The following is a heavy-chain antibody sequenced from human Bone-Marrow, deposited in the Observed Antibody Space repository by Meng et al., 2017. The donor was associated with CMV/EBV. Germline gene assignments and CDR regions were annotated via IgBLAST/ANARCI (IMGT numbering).Heavy chain of an antibody. CDR3: ARVLDWNYMGYYFDY. CDR1: GGTFSSYA. Sequence: QGQLVQSGGEVTKPGSWVKFSCKASGGTFSSYAISWVRQAPGQGLEWMGGITPIFGTANYAQKFQGRVTITADESTGTAYMELSSLSSEDTAVYYCARVLDWNYMGYYFDYWGQGTLVTVSS. V-gene: IGHV1-69*12. J-gene: IGHJ4*02. CDR2: ITPIFGTA. D-gene: IGHD1-7*01.